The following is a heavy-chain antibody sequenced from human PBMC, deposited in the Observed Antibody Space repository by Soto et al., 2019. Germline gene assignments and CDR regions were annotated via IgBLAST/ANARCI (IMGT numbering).Heavy chain of an antibody. V-gene: IGHV3-15*01. CDR2: IKSKTDGGTT. J-gene: IGHJ3*02. D-gene: IGHD3-22*01. Sequence: PGGSLRLSCAGSGFTFSDFARHWVRQASGKGLEWIGRIKSKTDGGTTDYAAPVKGRFTISRDDSKNTLYLQMNSLKTEDTAVYYCTTESGYYYDSSGYYRKALDAFDIWGQGTMVTVSS. CDR1: GFTFSDFA. CDR3: TTESGYYYDSSGYYRKALDAFDI.